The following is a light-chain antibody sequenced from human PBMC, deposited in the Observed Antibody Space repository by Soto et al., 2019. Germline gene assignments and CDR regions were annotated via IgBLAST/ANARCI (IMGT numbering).Light chain of an antibody. Sequence: QSVLTQPPSASGAPGQRVTISCTGTSSNIGAGYDVIWYQQLPGTAPKLLIFGNNSRSSGVPDRFSGSKSGTSASLAVAGLQAEDEADYHCQSYDTRLSGSVFGGGTKVTVL. V-gene: IGLV1-40*01. J-gene: IGLJ3*02. CDR3: QSYDTRLSGSV. CDR2: GNN. CDR1: SSNIGAGYD.